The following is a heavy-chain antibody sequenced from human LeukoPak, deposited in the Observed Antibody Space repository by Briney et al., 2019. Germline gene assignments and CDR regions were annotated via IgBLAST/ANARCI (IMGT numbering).Heavy chain of an antibody. CDR3: ARLSADVVPADDLISEYYFDY. CDR1: GYSFTSYW. Sequence: GESLKISCKGSGYSFTSYWIGWVRQMPGKGLEWMGIIYPGDSDTRYSPSFQGQVTISADKSISTAYLQWSSLKASDTAMYYCARLSADVVPADDLISEYYFDYWGQGTLVTVSS. CDR2: IYPGDSDT. V-gene: IGHV5-51*01. J-gene: IGHJ4*02. D-gene: IGHD2-2*01.